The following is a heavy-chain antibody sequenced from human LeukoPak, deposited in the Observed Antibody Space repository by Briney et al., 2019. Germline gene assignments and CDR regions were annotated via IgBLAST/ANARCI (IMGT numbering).Heavy chain of an antibody. V-gene: IGHV4-34*01. CDR3: ARSPYYDFWSGYYTHAFDI. CDR2: INHSGST. J-gene: IGHJ3*02. D-gene: IGHD3-3*01. CDR1: GGSFSGYY. Sequence: SETLSLTCAVYGGSFSGYYWSWIRQTPGKGLEWIGEINHSGSTNYNPSLKSRVTISVDTSKNQFSLKLSSVTAADTAVYYCARSPYYDFWSGYYTHAFDIWGQGTMVTVSS.